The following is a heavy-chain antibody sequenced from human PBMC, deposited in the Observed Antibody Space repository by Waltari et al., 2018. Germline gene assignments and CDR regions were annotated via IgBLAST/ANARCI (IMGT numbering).Heavy chain of an antibody. CDR2: INAGNGNT. Sequence: QVQLVQSGAEVKKPGASVKVSCKASGYTFTSYAMHWVRQAPGQRLEWMGWINAGNGNTKYSQEFQGRVTITRDTSASTAYMELSSLRSEDTAVYYCARGLSYYDFWSGSSYYYMDVWGKGTTVTVSS. CDR1: GYTFTSYA. V-gene: IGHV1-3*03. J-gene: IGHJ6*03. CDR3: ARGLSYYDFWSGSSYYYMDV. D-gene: IGHD3-3*01.